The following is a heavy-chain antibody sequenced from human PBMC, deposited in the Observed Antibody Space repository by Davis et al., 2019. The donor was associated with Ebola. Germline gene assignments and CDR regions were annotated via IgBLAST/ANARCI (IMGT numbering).Heavy chain of an antibody. D-gene: IGHD5-18*01. J-gene: IGHJ4*02. CDR2: IATAGDT. CDR1: GFTFSSYD. CDR3: ARVRFGDTAVDY. Sequence: GESLKISCAASGFTFSSYDMHWVXXXXXXXXXXXXPIATAGDTYYPRSVKGRFTISSENAKNSLYLQMNSLRAEDTAVYYCARVRFGDTAVDYWGQGTLVTVSS. V-gene: IGHV3-13*01.